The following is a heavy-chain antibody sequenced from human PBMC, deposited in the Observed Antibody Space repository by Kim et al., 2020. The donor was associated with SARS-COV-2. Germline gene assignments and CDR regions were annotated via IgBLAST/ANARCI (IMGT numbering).Heavy chain of an antibody. D-gene: IGHD6-13*01. CDR3: AKDRAAAAIFYY. V-gene: IGHV3-30*18. CDR2: ISYDGSNK. J-gene: IGHJ4*02. CDR1: GFTFSSYG. Sequence: GGSLRLSCAASGFTFSSYGMHWVRQAPGKGLEWVAVISYDGSNKYYEDSVKGRFTISRDNAKNTLYLQMNSQRAEDTAVYYCAKDRAAAAIFYYWGQGT.